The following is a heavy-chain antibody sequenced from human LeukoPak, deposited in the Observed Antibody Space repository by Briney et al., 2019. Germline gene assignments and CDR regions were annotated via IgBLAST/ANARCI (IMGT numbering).Heavy chain of an antibody. V-gene: IGHV4-4*07. J-gene: IGHJ4*02. Sequence: PSETLSLTRTVSGNSFGDYYWSWIRQPAGKGLEWIGRIYTSGSTTYNPSLKSRVTMSVDTSKNQFSLKLSSVTAADTAVYYCARDTYIYGSSAYYFDYWGQGTLVTVSS. CDR3: ARDTYIYGSSAYYFDY. D-gene: IGHD5-18*01. CDR2: IYTSGST. CDR1: GNSFGDYY.